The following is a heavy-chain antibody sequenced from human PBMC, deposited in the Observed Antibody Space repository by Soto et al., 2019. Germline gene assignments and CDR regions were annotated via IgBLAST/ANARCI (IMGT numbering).Heavy chain of an antibody. CDR1: GFTFSSYD. D-gene: IGHD5-12*01. J-gene: IGHJ3*01. V-gene: IGHV3-13*01. Sequence: GGSLRLSCAASGFTFSSYDMRWVRQATGKGLEWVSAIGTAGDTYYPGSVKGRFTISRENAKNSLYLQMSSLTADDTAIYYCVREGRGSFDFWGRGTMVTVSS. CDR2: IGTAGDT. CDR3: VREGRGSFDF.